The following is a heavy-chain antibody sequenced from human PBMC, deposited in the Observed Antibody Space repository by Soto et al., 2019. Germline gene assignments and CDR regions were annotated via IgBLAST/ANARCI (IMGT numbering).Heavy chain of an antibody. CDR2: IYYSGST. CDR3: ARTGSGYTYGYNDY. V-gene: IGHV4-59*01. D-gene: IGHD5-18*01. Sequence: SETLSLTCTVSGGSISSYYWSWIRQPPGKGLEWIGYIYYSGSTNYNPSLKSRLTISVDTSKNQLSLKLSSVAAADTAVYYCARTGSGYTYGYNDYWGQGTLATVAS. CDR1: GGSISSYY. J-gene: IGHJ4*02.